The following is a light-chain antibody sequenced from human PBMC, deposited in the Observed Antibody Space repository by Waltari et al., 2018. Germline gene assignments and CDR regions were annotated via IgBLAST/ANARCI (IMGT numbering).Light chain of an antibody. Sequence: DIQMTQAPSSLSASVGDRVTMTCRASQSITSHLNWFQQQPGKAPKLLIHTASSLQSGVPSRFSGSGSWTHFTLTITSLQPEDFATYFCQQSYITPYTFGQGTKLEIK. CDR2: TAS. J-gene: IGKJ2*01. V-gene: IGKV1-39*01. CDR3: QQSYITPYT. CDR1: QSITSH.